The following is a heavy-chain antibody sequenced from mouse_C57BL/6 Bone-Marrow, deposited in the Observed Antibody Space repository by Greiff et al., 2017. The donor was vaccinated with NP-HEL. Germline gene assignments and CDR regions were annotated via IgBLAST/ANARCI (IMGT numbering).Heavy chain of an antibody. V-gene: IGHV1-54*01. CDR1: GYAFTNYL. Sequence: VKLQQSGAELVRPGTSVKVSCKASGYAFTNYLIEWVKQRPGQGLEWIGVINPGSGGTNYNEKFKGKATLTADKSSSTAYMQLSSLTSEDSAVYFCARSRGLHYFDYWGQGTTLTVSS. J-gene: IGHJ2*01. CDR3: ARSRGLHYFDY. D-gene: IGHD3-3*01. CDR2: INPGSGGT.